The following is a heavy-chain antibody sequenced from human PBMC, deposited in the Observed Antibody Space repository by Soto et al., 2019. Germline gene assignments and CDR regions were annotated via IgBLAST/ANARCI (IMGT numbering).Heavy chain of an antibody. CDR3: ARLKEQLWLSWWFDP. CDR2: IYPGDSDT. Sequence: GESLKISCKGSGYSFTSYWIGWVRQMPGKGLEWMGIIYPGDSDTRYSPSFQGQVTISADESISTAYLQWSSLKASDTAMYYCARLKEQLWLSWWFDPWGQGTRVTVSS. J-gene: IGHJ5*02. D-gene: IGHD5-18*01. CDR1: GYSFTSYW. V-gene: IGHV5-51*01.